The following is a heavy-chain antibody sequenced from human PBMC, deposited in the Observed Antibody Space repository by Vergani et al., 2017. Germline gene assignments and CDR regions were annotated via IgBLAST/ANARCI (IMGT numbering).Heavy chain of an antibody. D-gene: IGHD6-19*01. CDR1: GFTFSSYA. J-gene: IGHJ4*02. CDR2: ISYDGSNK. V-gene: IGHV3-30-3*01. CDR3: ARDRIAVAAGALDY. Sequence: QVQLVESGGGLVQPGRSLRLSCAASGFTFSSYAMHWVRQAPGKGLEWVAVISYDGSNKYYADSVEGRFTNSRDNSKNTLYLQMNSLRAEDTAVYYCARDRIAVAAGALDYWGQGSLVTVSS.